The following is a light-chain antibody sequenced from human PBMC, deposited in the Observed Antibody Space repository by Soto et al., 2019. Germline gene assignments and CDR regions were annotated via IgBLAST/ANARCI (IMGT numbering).Light chain of an antibody. CDR2: AAS. V-gene: IGKV1-39*01. CDR1: QGINTY. CDR3: QQSYTTTWT. Sequence: DIQMTQAPSSLSESAGDSVSITCRASQGINTYLNWYQQKPGKAPKLLIYAASNLQSGVPSRFSGSGSETDFTLTISSLQPEDFATYSCQQSYTTTWTFGQGTKVDIK. J-gene: IGKJ1*01.